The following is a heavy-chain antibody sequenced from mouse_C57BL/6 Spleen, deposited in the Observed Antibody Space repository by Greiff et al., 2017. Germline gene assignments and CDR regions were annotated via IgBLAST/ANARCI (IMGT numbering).Heavy chain of an antibody. D-gene: IGHD2-3*01. J-gene: IGHJ3*01. CDR3: ARGDGYSWFAY. V-gene: IGHV5-17*01. Sequence: DVMLVESGGGLVKPGGSLKLSCAASGFTFSDYGMHWVRQAPEKGLEWVAYISSGSSTIYYADTVKGRFTISRDNAKNTLFRQMTSLRSEDTAMYYCARGDGYSWFAYWGQGTLVTVSA. CDR1: GFTFSDYG. CDR2: ISSGSSTI.